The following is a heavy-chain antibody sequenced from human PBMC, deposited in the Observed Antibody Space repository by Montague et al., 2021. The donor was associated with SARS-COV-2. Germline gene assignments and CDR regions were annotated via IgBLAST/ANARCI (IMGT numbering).Heavy chain of an antibody. V-gene: IGHV6-1*01. CDR2: TYYRSKWYN. J-gene: IGHJ4*02. Sequence: CAISGDSVSSNTVAWNWFRQSPSRGLEWLGRTYYRSKWYNDYAVSMQSRVTINPDTSKNQFSLHVNFVTPEDTAVYYCARDSEYSMDYWGQGLLVTVSS. CDR3: ARDSEYSMDY. D-gene: IGHD6-6*01. CDR1: GDSVSSNTVA.